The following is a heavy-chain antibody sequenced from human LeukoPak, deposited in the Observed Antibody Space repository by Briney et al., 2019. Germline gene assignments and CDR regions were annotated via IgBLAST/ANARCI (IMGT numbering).Heavy chain of an antibody. J-gene: IGHJ6*03. CDR3: ARDTYLDV. CDR2: TRQDGSEK. V-gene: IGHV3-7*01. Sequence: GGSLRLSCAVSGITLSNYGMSWVRQAPGKGLEWVANTRQDGSEKNYVDSVKGRFTISRDNAKNSLYLQMNSLRAEDTAVYYCARDTYLDVWGKGTTVTVSS. CDR1: GITLSNYG.